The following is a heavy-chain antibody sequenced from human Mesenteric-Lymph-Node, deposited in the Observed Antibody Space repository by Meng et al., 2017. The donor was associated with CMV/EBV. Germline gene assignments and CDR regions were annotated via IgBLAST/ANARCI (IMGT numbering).Heavy chain of an antibody. CDR1: GYTFSGYY. CDR3: AIVEGYKSGFGD. CDR2: INLNTGGT. V-gene: IGHV1-2*02. D-gene: IGHD3-16*01. J-gene: IGHJ4*02. Sequence: CKASGYTFSGYYMHWVRQAPGQGLEWMGWINLNTGGTNYGHKFQDRVPLTRDTSINTAYMELSRLRSDDTAVYHCAIVEGYKSGFGDWGQGTVVTVSS.